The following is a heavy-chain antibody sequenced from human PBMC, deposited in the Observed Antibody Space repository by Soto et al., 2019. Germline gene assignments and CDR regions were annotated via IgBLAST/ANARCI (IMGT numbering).Heavy chain of an antibody. J-gene: IGHJ5*02. V-gene: IGHV3-30*04. CDR1: GFRLNGYA. CDR2: ISYNGRNI. Sequence: QVQLVESGGGVVQPGTSLRLDCTASGFRLNGYAMNWVRQAPGKGLEWAALISYNGRNIFYADSVKGRFTISIDTSQNTVHLIMNSLSPDNTVIYDSARRGQRDHDGNGFDPWGQGTLVSDSS. CDR3: ARRGQRDHDGNGFDP. D-gene: IGHD3-16*01.